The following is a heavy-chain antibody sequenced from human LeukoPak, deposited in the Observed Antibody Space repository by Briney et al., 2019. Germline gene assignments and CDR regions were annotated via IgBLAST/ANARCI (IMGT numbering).Heavy chain of an antibody. CDR2: IYTSGST. D-gene: IGHD3-10*01. J-gene: IGHJ6*03. CDR1: GGSISSGSYY. V-gene: IGHV4-61*02. CDR3: ARATMVRGVIKYYYMDV. Sequence: SETLSLTCTVSGGSISSGSYYWSWIRQPAGKGLEWIGRIYTSGSTNYNPSLKSRVTISVDTSKNQFSLKLSSVTAADTAVYYCARATMVRGVIKYYYMDVWGKGTTVTISS.